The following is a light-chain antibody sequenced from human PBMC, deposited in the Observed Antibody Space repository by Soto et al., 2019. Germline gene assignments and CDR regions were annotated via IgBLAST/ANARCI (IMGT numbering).Light chain of an antibody. CDR3: QQYIRWPLT. CDR2: GAS. V-gene: IGKV3-15*01. J-gene: IGKJ4*01. CDR1: QSVSSN. Sequence: VVLTQSPGTLSLSPGARATLSCRASQSVSSNLAWYQQKPGQAPSLLIYGASTRATGTPARFSGSGSGTEFTLTISSLQSEDFAVYYCQQYIRWPLTFGGGTKVDI.